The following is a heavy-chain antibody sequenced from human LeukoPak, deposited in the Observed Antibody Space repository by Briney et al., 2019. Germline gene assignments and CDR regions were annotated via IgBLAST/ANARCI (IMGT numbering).Heavy chain of an antibody. CDR3: AKVGIRISLIVVVFTTADDWYFDL. D-gene: IGHD3-22*01. J-gene: IGHJ2*01. V-gene: IGHV3-30*04. CDR2: ISSDGTNK. Sequence: PGGSLRLSCAASGFTFTDYTMHWVRQAPGKGLEWVSFISSDGTNKHYADSVKGRFTLSRDNSKNTLYLQMDSLRAEDTAVYYCAKVGIRISLIVVVFTTADDWYFDLWGRRTLVTVSS. CDR1: GFTFTDYT.